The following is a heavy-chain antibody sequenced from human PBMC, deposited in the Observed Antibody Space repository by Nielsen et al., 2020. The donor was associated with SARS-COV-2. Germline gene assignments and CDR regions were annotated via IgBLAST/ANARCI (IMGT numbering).Heavy chain of an antibody. CDR3: VKDHRSVRYHYMDV. J-gene: IGHJ6*03. CDR1: GFTFDDYA. CDR2: ISWNGETI. Sequence: GGSLRLSCAASGFTFDDYAMHWVRQGPGKGLEWVSGISWNGETIGYGDSVMGRFTISRDNAKNSLFLQMNNLRPADTALYYCVKDHRSVRYHYMDVWGKGTTVVVSS. V-gene: IGHV3-9*01. D-gene: IGHD3-16*02.